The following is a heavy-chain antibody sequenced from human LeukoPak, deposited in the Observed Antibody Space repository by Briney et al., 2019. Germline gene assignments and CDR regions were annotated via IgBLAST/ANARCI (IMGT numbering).Heavy chain of an antibody. D-gene: IGHD6-13*01. CDR3: AKDLVIAAAGTGGY. CDR1: GFTFSSYS. CDR2: IWYDGSNK. J-gene: IGHJ4*02. Sequence: GGSLRLSCAASGFTFSSYSMNWVRQAPGKGLEWVAVIWYDGSNKYYADSVKGRFTISRDNSKNTLYLQMNSLRAEDTAVYYCAKDLVIAAAGTGGYWGQGTLVTVSS. V-gene: IGHV3-30*02.